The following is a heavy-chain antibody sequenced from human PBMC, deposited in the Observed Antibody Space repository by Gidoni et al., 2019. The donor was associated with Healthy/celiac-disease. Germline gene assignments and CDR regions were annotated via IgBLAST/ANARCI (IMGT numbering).Heavy chain of an antibody. CDR2: IYYSGST. V-gene: IGHV4-39*07. CDR1: GGSISSSSYY. CDR3: ARIAGQLWGSFDY. J-gene: IGHJ4*02. D-gene: IGHD5-18*01. Sequence: QLQLQESGPGLVKPSETLSLTCTVSGGSISSSSYYWGWIRQPPGKGLEWIGSIYYSGSTYYNPSLKSRVTISVDTSKNQFSLKLSSVTAADTAVYYCARIAGQLWGSFDYWGQGTLVTVSS.